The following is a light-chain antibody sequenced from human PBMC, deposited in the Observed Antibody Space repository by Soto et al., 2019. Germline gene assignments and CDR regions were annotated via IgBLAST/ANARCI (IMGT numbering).Light chain of an antibody. CDR1: SSDVGFYNH. V-gene: IGLV2-14*01. Sequence: QSALTQPASVSGSPGQAITISCTGTSSDVGFYNHVSWYQQHPGKAPKLMISDVTNRPSGVSDRFSGSKSGNTASLTISGLQTEDEADYYCMSYTTSIIYVFGSGTKVTVL. CDR3: MSYTTSIIYV. J-gene: IGLJ1*01. CDR2: DVT.